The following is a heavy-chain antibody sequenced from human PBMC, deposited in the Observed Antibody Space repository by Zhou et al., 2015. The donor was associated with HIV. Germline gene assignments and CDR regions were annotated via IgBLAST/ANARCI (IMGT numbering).Heavy chain of an antibody. Sequence: QVQLVQSGAEVKKPGSSVKVSCKASGGTFSSYTISWVRQAPGQGLEWMGRIIPILGIANYAQKFQGRVTITADKSTSTAYMELSSLRSEDTAVYYCAREPCRDGYNSKCYYYYYGMDVWGQGP. D-gene: IGHD5-24*01. V-gene: IGHV1-69*08. CDR1: GGTFSSYT. J-gene: IGHJ6*02. CDR3: AREPCRDGYNSKCYYYYYGMDV. CDR2: IIPILGIA.